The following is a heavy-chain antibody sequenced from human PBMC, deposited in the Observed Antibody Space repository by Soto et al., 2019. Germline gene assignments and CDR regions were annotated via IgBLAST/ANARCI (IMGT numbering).Heavy chain of an antibody. CDR1: GGTFSSYA. V-gene: IGHV1-69*01. J-gene: IGHJ6*02. CDR2: IIPIFGTA. D-gene: IGHD3-10*01. CDR3: ARDPYSYGSGSGHYYYYGMDV. Sequence: QVQLVQSGAEVKKPGSSVKVSCKASGGTFSSYAISWVRQAPGQGLEWMGGIIPIFGTANYAQKFQGRVTITADESTSTAYMELSSLRSEDTAVYYCARDPYSYGSGSGHYYYYGMDVWGQGTTVTVSS.